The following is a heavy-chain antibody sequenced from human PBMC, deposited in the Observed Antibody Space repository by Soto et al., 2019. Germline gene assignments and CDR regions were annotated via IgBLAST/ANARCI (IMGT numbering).Heavy chain of an antibody. Sequence: QVQLQESGPGLVKPSATLSLTCTVSGGSINSHYWTWIRQPAGKGLEYIGRIHGTGTTDYNPSLESRVSMSVDTSKNQFYLRLTSVTAGDSAKYFCAREKDYYYRALDVWGQGTTVAVSS. V-gene: IGHV4-4*07. D-gene: IGHD2-21*02. CDR1: GGSINSHY. CDR2: IHGTGTT. CDR3: AREKDYYYRALDV. J-gene: IGHJ6*02.